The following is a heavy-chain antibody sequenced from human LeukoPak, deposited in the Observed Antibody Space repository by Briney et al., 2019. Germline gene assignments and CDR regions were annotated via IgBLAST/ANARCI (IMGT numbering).Heavy chain of an antibody. CDR3: AREGYYDSGSPPTFYFDS. CDR2: IRSTGDT. J-gene: IGHJ4*02. Sequence: PGGSLRLSCAASGFIFSQYSINWVRQAPGKGLEWVSHIRSTGDTFYADSVKGRFTISRDNSRNTLYLQMKSLRPEDTAIYYCAREGYYDSGSPPTFYFDSWGQGTLVTVSS. CDR1: GFIFSQYS. V-gene: IGHV3-48*01. D-gene: IGHD3-10*01.